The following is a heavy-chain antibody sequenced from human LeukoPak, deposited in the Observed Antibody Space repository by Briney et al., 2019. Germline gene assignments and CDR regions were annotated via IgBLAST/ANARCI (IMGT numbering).Heavy chain of an antibody. V-gene: IGHV3-30*02. D-gene: IGHD2-2*01. J-gene: IGHJ4*02. Sequence: GGSLRLSCAASGFTFSSYGMHWVRQAPGKGLEWVAFIRYDGSNKYYADSVKGRFTISRDNSKNTLYLQMNRLRAEDTAVYYCAKKLRAGLVVPGEFDYWGQGTLVTVSS. CDR2: IRYDGSNK. CDR1: GFTFSSYG. CDR3: AKKLRAGLVVPGEFDY.